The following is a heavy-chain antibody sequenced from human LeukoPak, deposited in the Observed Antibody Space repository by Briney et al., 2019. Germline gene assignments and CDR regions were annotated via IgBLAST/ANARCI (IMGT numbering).Heavy chain of an antibody. CDR3: ARDLTGYYLYFDY. V-gene: IGHV3-66*01. CDR2: IYSGGST. D-gene: IGHD3-9*01. CDR1: GFTVSSNY. J-gene: IGHJ4*02. Sequence: GGSLRLSCAASGFTVSSNYMSWVRQAPGKGLEWVSVIYSGGSTYYADSVKGRFTISRDNSKNTLYLQMNSLRAEDTAVYYCARDLTGYYLYFDYWGQGTLVTVSS.